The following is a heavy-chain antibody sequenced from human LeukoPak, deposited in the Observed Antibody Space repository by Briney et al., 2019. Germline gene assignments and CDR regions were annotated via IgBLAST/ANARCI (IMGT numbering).Heavy chain of an antibody. Sequence: SETLSLTCTVSGGSISSSSYYWGWIRQPPGKGLEWIGSIYYSGSTYYNPSLKSRVTISVDTSKNQFSLKLSSVTAADTAVYYCARVSGSYPDYWGQGTLATVSS. J-gene: IGHJ4*02. CDR1: GGSISSSSYY. D-gene: IGHD1-26*01. V-gene: IGHV4-39*07. CDR2: IYYSGST. CDR3: ARVSGSYPDY.